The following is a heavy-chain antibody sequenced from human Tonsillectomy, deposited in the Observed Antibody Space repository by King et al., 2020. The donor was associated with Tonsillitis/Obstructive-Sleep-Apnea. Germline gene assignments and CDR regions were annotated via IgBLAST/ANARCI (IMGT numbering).Heavy chain of an antibody. D-gene: IGHD3-3*01. V-gene: IGHV3-30*18. Sequence: VQLVESGGGVVQPGRSLRLSCAASGFTFSSYGMHWVRQAPGKGREWVAVISYDGSNKYYADSVKGRFTISRDNSKNTLYLQMNSLRAEDTAVYYCAKDNQYYDFWSGSSYGGYWGQGTLVTVSS. J-gene: IGHJ4*02. CDR1: GFTFSSYG. CDR3: AKDNQYYDFWSGSSYGGY. CDR2: ISYDGSNK.